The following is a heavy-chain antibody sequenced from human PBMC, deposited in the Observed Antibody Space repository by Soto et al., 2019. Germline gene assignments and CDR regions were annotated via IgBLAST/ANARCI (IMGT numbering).Heavy chain of an antibody. CDR1: EFTFSNYY. Sequence: QVHLAESGGGLVKPGGSLRLSCAASEFTFSNYYMSWIRQAPGKGLEWVSYISTSGSTIYYADSVKGRFTISRDNAKNSLYLQMNSLRAEDTAVYYCARGGNSANAFDIWGQGTMVTVSS. CDR2: ISTSGSTI. D-gene: IGHD2-21*02. J-gene: IGHJ3*02. CDR3: ARGGNSANAFDI. V-gene: IGHV3-11*01.